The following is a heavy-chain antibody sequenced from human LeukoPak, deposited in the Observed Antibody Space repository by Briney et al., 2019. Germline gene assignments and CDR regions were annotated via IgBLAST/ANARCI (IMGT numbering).Heavy chain of an antibody. Sequence: GGSLRLSCAASGFALSSYAMSWVRQAPGKGLEWVSATSSSDAGTYHAESVRGRFTISRDNSKNTLYLQMNSLRAEDTAVYYCAKDHCSSTSRHIPDYWGQGTLVTVSS. J-gene: IGHJ4*02. CDR2: TSSSDAGT. CDR1: GFALSSYA. D-gene: IGHD2-2*02. V-gene: IGHV3-23*01. CDR3: AKDHCSSTSRHIPDY.